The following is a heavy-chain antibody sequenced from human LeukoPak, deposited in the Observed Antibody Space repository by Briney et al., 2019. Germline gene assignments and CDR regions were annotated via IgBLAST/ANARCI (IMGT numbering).Heavy chain of an antibody. Sequence: PGGSLRLSCAASGFTFDDYGMNWVRQAPGKGLEWVSGLNWNGGSTHYADSVKGRFTISRDNAKNSLYLQMNSLRAEDTAVYYCARGPLRFPLYFDYWGQGTLVTVSS. V-gene: IGHV3-20*04. J-gene: IGHJ4*02. CDR2: LNWNGGST. CDR1: GFTFDDYG. CDR3: ARGPLRFPLYFDY. D-gene: IGHD5-12*01.